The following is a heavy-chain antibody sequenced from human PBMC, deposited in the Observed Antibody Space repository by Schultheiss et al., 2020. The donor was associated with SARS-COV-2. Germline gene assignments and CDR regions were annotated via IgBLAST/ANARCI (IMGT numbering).Heavy chain of an antibody. CDR1: GYTFTGYY. CDR2: INAGNGNT. V-gene: IGHV1-3*01. D-gene: IGHD1-26*01. J-gene: IGHJ3*02. Sequence: ASVKVSCKASGYTFTGYYMHWVRQAPGQGLEWMGWINAGNGNTKYSQKFQGRVTITRDTSASTAYMELSSLRSEDTAVYYCARRSGSYYLGAFDIWGQGTMVTVSS. CDR3: ARRSGSYYLGAFDI.